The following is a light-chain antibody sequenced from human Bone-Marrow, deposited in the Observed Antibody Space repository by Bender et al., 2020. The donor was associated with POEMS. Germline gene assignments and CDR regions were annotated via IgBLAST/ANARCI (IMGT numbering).Light chain of an antibody. CDR3: ASHTSSSNLV. Sequence: QSALTQPASVSGSPGQSITISCTGTSSDVGGYNLVSWYQQLPGKAPKLMLCDVSNRPSGVSNRFSGSKSGNTASLIISGLQTEDEADYYCASHTSSSNLVFGGGTKLTVL. J-gene: IGLJ3*02. V-gene: IGLV2-14*03. CDR2: DVS. CDR1: SSDVGGYNL.